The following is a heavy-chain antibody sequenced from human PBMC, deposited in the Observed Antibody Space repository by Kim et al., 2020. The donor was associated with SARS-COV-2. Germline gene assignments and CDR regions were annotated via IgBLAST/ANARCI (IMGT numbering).Heavy chain of an antibody. Sequence: GESLKISCKGSGYSFTSYWISWVRQMPGKGLEWMGRIDPSDSYTNYSPSFQGHVTISADKSISTAYLQWSSLKASDTAMYYCARHGEIVVVVAATLGYWGQGTLVTVSS. D-gene: IGHD2-15*01. V-gene: IGHV5-10-1*01. CDR3: ARHGEIVVVVAATLGY. CDR2: IDPSDSYT. CDR1: GYSFTSYW. J-gene: IGHJ4*02.